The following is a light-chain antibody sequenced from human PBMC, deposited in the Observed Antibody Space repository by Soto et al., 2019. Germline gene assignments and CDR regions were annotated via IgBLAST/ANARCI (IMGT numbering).Light chain of an antibody. Sequence: QAVVTQPPSASGTPGQRVTISCSGSSSNIGSNSVNWYQQLPGTAPKLLIYSNDRRPSGVPDRFSGSKSGTSASLAISGLQSEDEADYYCAAWDDSLNGYVFGTWTKLTVL. CDR3: AAWDDSLNGYV. V-gene: IGLV1-44*01. CDR2: SND. J-gene: IGLJ1*01. CDR1: SSNIGSNS.